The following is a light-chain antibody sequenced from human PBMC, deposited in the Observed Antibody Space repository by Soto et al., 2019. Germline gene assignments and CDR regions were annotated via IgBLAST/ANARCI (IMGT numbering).Light chain of an antibody. Sequence: EIVMTQSPATLSVSPGERATLSCRASQSVSSNLSWYQQKPGQAPRLLIYGASTRATGIPARFSGSGSGTYVTLIISSLQSEDFAVYYCQQYNSWPQTFGQGTKVEIK. V-gene: IGKV3-15*01. J-gene: IGKJ1*01. CDR2: GAS. CDR1: QSVSSN. CDR3: QQYNSWPQT.